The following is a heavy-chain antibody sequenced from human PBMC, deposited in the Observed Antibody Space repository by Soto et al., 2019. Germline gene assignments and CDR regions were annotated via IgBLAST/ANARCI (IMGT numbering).Heavy chain of an antibody. D-gene: IGHD1-1*01. CDR1: GYSFTSYW. CDR3: ARQGMEDYYYYGMDV. Sequence: PGESLKISCKGSGYSFTSYWISWVRQMPGKGLEWMGRIDPSDSYTNYSPSFQGHVTISADKSISTAYLQWSSLKASDTAMYYCARQGMEDYYYYGMDVWGQGTTVTVSS. J-gene: IGHJ6*02. CDR2: IDPSDSYT. V-gene: IGHV5-10-1*01.